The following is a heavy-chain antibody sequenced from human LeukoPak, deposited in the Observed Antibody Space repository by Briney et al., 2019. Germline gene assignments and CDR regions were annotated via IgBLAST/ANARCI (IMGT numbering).Heavy chain of an antibody. CDR3: ARSRGYYVYVSFDY. V-gene: IGHV1-2*02. D-gene: IGHD3-22*01. CDR1: GYTFTGYY. Sequence: ASVKVSCKASGYTFTGYYMHWVRQAPGQGLEWMGWINPNSGGTNYAQKFQGRVTMTRDTSITTAYMELSSLRSEDTAVYYCARSRGYYVYVSFDYWGQGTLVTVSS. CDR2: INPNSGGT. J-gene: IGHJ4*02.